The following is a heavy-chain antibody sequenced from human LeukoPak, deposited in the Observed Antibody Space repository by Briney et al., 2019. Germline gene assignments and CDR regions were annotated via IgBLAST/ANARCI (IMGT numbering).Heavy chain of an antibody. D-gene: IGHD5-24*01. CDR1: GFMFSRNW. Sequence: GGSLRLSCAAFGFMFSRNWMSWVRLAPGKGLEWVANIKEDGTETYYVDSVKGRFTISRDNAKNSLYLQMNSLRVEDTAVYYCAKEGRSLQTYWGQGTLVTVSS. V-gene: IGHV3-7*03. CDR3: AKEGRSLQTY. CDR2: IKEDGTET. J-gene: IGHJ4*02.